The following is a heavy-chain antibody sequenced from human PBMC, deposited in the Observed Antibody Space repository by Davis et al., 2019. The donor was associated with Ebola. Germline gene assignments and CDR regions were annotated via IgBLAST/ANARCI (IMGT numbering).Heavy chain of an antibody. CDR2: ISSDGSST. CDR3: ARGGVYCSSSNCYSGVFDY. J-gene: IGHJ4*02. CDR1: GFTFSSYA. Sequence: GESLKISCAASGFTFSSYALHWVRQVPGKGLVWVSRISSDGSSTSYADSVKGRFTISRDNAKNTLYVQMNSLRAEDTAVYYCARGGVYCSSSNCYSGVFDYWGQGALVTVSS. V-gene: IGHV3-74*01. D-gene: IGHD2-2*01.